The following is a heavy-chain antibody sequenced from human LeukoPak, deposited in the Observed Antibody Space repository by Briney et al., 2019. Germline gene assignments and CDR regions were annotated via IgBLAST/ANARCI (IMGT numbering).Heavy chain of an antibody. V-gene: IGHV1-2*06. CDR1: GYTFTGYY. D-gene: IGHD2-15*01. CDR3: ARSTRSTYCSGGSCPSPTFDY. Sequence: ASVKVSCKASGYTFTGYYMHWVRQVPGQGLEWMGRINPNSGGTNYAQKFQGRVTMTRDTSISTAYMELSRLRSDDTAVYYCARSTRSTYCSGGSCPSPTFDYWGQGTLVTVSS. CDR2: INPNSGGT. J-gene: IGHJ4*02.